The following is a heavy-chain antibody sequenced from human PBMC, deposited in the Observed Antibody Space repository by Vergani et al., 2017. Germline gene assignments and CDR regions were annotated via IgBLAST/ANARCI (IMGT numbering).Heavy chain of an antibody. D-gene: IGHD6-13*01. CDR2: ISDNGGTT. J-gene: IGHJ4*02. V-gene: IGHV3-23*01. CDR1: GFTFRNYA. CDR3: AKVPSSSTAGAVFDY. Sequence: EVQLLESGGGLAQPGGSLRLSCAASGFTFRNYAMTWVRQAPGKGLEWGSIISDNGGTTYYADSVKGRFTISRDNSKNTLYLQMNSLRVEDTAGYYCAKVPSSSTAGAVFDYWVQGTLVTVSS.